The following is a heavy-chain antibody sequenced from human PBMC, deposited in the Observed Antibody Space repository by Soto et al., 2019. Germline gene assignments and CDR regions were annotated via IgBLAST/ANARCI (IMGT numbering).Heavy chain of an antibody. CDR3: ARSHSFDGSIYHYYFDF. CDR2: IYASGAT. J-gene: IGHJ4*02. CDR1: GGSISSYY. Sequence: SETLSLTCPVSGGSISSYYWSWIRQPPGGTLEWIGYIYASGATTYNPSLESRVTMSVDMPNNEFSLELTSLTAADTAVYYCARSHSFDGSIYHYYFDFWGQGTLVPVSS. D-gene: IGHD3-10*01. V-gene: IGHV4-59*01.